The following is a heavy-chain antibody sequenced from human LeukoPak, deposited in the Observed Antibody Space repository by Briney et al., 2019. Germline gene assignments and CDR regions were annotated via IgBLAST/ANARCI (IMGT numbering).Heavy chain of an antibody. CDR1: GFTFSSYP. D-gene: IGHD6-13*01. CDR2: TSFDGSTT. V-gene: IGHV3-30*04. CDR3: ARGPDTTTWYGNWFDP. Sequence: GGSLRLSCVVPGFTFSSYPMHWVRQAPGKGLGWVAVTSFDGSTTNYADSVKGRFTISPDNSKNTLYLQMSSLRAHNTAVCSCARGPDTTTWYGNWFDPWGQGTLVTVSA. J-gene: IGHJ5*02.